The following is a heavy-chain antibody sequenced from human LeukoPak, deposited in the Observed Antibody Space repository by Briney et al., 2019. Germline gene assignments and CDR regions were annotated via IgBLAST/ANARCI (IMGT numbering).Heavy chain of an antibody. D-gene: IGHD3-22*01. Sequence: GASVKVSCKASGYTFTSYAMSWVRQAPGKGLEWVSAISGSGGSTYYADSVKGRFTISRDNSKNTLYLQMNSLRAEDTAVYYCAKSLGYYYWPYYFDYWGQGTLVTVSS. CDR3: AKSLGYYYWPYYFDY. CDR1: GYTFTSYA. CDR2: ISGSGGST. J-gene: IGHJ4*02. V-gene: IGHV3-23*01.